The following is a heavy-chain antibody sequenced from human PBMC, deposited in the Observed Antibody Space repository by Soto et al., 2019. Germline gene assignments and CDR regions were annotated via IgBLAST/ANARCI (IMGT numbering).Heavy chain of an antibody. CDR3: ARDLGWLQLKYYFDY. CDR1: GFTFSSYA. D-gene: IGHD5-12*01. Sequence: QVQLVESGGGVVQPGRSLRLSCAASGFTFSSYAMHWVRQAPGKGLEWVAVISYDGSNKYYADSVKGRFTISRDNSKNTLYLQMNSLRAEDTAVYYCARDLGWLQLKYYFDYWGQGTLVTVYS. J-gene: IGHJ4*02. CDR2: ISYDGSNK. V-gene: IGHV3-30-3*01.